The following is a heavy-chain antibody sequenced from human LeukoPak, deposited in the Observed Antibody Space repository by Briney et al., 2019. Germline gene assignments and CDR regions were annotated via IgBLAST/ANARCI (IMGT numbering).Heavy chain of an antibody. CDR1: GDSITSYF. Sequence: SSETLSLTCTVSGDSITSYFWSWIRQPPGKGLEWVGYIFYSGITNYNPSLKSRVTISVDTSKNQFSLKLSSVTAADTAVYYCAREEGHYDSSESRPFAYWGQGTLVTVSS. CDR3: AREEGHYDSSESRPFAY. D-gene: IGHD3-22*01. J-gene: IGHJ4*02. V-gene: IGHV4-59*01. CDR2: IFYSGIT.